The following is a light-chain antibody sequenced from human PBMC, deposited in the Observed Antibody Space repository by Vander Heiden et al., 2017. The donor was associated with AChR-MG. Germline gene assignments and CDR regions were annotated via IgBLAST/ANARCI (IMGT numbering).Light chain of an antibody. CDR2: AAS. CDR1: QSISSY. Sequence: IQMTQSPSSLSASVGDRVTITCRASQSISSYLNWYQQKPGKAPKLLIYAASSLQSGVPSRFSGSGSGTDFTLTISRLQPEDFATYYWQQSYSTITFGQGTRLEIK. CDR3: QQSYSTIT. J-gene: IGKJ5*01. V-gene: IGKV1-39*01.